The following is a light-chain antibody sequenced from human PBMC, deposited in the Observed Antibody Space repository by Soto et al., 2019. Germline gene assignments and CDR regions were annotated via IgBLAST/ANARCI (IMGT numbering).Light chain of an antibody. CDR3: SSYTTSSTPYVV. CDR2: DVS. CDR1: SSDVGGYNY. J-gene: IGLJ2*01. Sequence: QSALTQPASVSGSHGQSITISCTGTSSDVGGYNYVSWYQQHPGKAPQRMIYDVSNRPSGVSNRFSGSKSGNTASLTISGLQAEDEGDYYCSSYTTSSTPYVVFGGGTKLTVL. V-gene: IGLV2-14*03.